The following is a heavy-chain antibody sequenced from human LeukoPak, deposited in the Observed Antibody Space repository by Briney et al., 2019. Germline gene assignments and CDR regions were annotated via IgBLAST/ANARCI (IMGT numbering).Heavy chain of an antibody. CDR2: FDPEDGET. D-gene: IGHD3-16*01. J-gene: IGHJ4*02. Sequence: ASVKVSCKVSGYNFTELSMHWVRHASGKGLEWVGGFDPEDGETIYAQKFQGRVTMTEDTSTDTAYMELSSLRSEDTAVYYCASADPRLYTIRYFEYWGQGTLVTVSS. V-gene: IGHV1-24*01. CDR3: ASADPRLYTIRYFEY. CDR1: GYNFTELS.